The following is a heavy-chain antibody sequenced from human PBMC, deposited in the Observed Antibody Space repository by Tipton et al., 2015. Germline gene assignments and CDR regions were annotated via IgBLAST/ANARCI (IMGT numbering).Heavy chain of an antibody. V-gene: IGHV4-59*01. J-gene: IGHJ4*02. D-gene: IGHD3-10*01. CDR2: IHYSGNS. CDR1: SDSISKYY. Sequence: TLSLTCSVSSDSISKYYWSWIRQPPGKGLEYIGYIHYSGNSNYNPSLKSRISMSVDTSKNQISLKMTSVTAADTAFYYCARHKDSGTYPMDCWGQGTLVTVSS. CDR3: ARHKDSGTYPMDC.